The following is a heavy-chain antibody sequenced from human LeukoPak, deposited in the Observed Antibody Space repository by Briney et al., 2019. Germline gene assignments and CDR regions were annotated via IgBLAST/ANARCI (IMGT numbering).Heavy chain of an antibody. D-gene: IGHD4-17*01. J-gene: IGHJ6*02. V-gene: IGHV3-30*04. CDR1: GFTFSNYA. CDR2: TAYDGSNE. CDR3: ARDMRGDYGDYSSSDYYYGMDV. Sequence: GGSLRLSCAASGFTFSNYAMHWVRQAPGKGLEWVAVTAYDGSNEYYADSVKGRFTISRDNSKNTLNLQMNSLRAEDTAVYYCARDMRGDYGDYSSSDYYYGMDVWGQGTTVTVSS.